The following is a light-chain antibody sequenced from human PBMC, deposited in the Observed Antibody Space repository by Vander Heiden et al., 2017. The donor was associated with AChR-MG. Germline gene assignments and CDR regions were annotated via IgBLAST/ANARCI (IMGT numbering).Light chain of an antibody. CDR3: QQYDTSPLT. J-gene: IGKJ4*01. Sequence: EIVLTQSPGTLSLSPGERATLSCRASQSVTSSYLAWYQQKPGQAPRLLIYGASTRATGIPDRCSGSGSGTDFTLTISRLEPEDFAVYYCQQYDTSPLTFGGGTKVEI. V-gene: IGKV3-20*01. CDR1: QSVTSSY. CDR2: GAS.